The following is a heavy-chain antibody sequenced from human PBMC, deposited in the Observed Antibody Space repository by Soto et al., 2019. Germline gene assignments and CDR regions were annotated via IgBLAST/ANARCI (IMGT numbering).Heavy chain of an antibody. V-gene: IGHV4-31*03. CDR3: ARKPPESRAFDI. CDR1: GGSISSGGSY. J-gene: IGHJ3*02. CDR2: IYYSGIT. Sequence: SETLSLTCTVSGGSISSGGSYWSWIRQHPGKGLEWIAYIYYSGITYYNPSLNSRLTLSVDTSKNQFSLKLSSVTAADTAVYYCARKPPESRAFDIWGQGTMVTVSS.